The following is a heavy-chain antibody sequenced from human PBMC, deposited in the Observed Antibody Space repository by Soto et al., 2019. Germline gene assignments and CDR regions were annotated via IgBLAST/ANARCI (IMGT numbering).Heavy chain of an antibody. V-gene: IGHV4-4*07. CDR2: IYSSGST. CDR1: GGSISSYY. D-gene: IGHD2-8*01. CDR3: ARDHCNNGICYQRYFDP. Sequence: SETLSLTCTVSGGSISSYYWSWIRQPAGKGLEYIGRIYSSGSTNYNSSLRSRVTISADTSKTLFFLNLASVTAADTAVYYCARDHCNNGICYQRYFDPWGPGSLVTVSS. J-gene: IGHJ5*02.